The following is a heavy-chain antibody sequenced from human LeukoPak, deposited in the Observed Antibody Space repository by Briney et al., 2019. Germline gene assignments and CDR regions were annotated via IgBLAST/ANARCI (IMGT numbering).Heavy chain of an antibody. CDR3: ASRTSWYYGLDV. D-gene: IGHD1-1*01. CDR2: ISYDGSNK. Sequence: PGRSLRLSCAASGFTFSSYAMHWVRQAPGKGLEWVAVISYDGSNKYYADSVKGRFTISRDNSKNTLYLQMNSLRAEDTAVYYCASRTSWYYGLDVWGQGTTVTVSS. V-gene: IGHV3-30-3*01. CDR1: GFTFSSYA. J-gene: IGHJ6*02.